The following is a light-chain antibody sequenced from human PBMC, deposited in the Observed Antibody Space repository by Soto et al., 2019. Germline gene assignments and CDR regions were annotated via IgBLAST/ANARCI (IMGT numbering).Light chain of an antibody. J-gene: IGKJ4*01. CDR1: QSVDGDY. CDR2: GAS. Sequence: EIVLTQSPGTLSLSPGESATLSCRASQSVDGDYVAWYQQKPGQAPRLLIYGASTRETDIPDRFTGSGSGTDFTLTISRLEPEDFAMYFCQQFGSSPLVTFGGGTVVEIK. CDR3: QQFGSSPLVT. V-gene: IGKV3-20*01.